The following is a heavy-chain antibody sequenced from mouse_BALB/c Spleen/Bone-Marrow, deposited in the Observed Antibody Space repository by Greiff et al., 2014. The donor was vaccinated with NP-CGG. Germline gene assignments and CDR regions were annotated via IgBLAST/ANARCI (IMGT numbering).Heavy chain of an antibody. CDR2: ISDGGSYT. J-gene: IGHJ4*01. V-gene: IGHV5-4*02. CDR1: GFTFSDYY. D-gene: IGHD1-1*02. Sequence: DVKLVESGGGLVKPGGSLKHSCAASGFTFSDYYMYWVRQTPEKRLEWVATISDGGSYTYYPDSVKGRFTISRDNAKNNLYLQMSSLKSEDTAMYYCARSGERYGAMDYWGQGTSVTVFS. CDR3: ARSGERYGAMDY.